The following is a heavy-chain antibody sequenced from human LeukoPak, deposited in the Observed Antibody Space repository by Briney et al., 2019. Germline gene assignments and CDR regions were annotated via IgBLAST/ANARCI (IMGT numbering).Heavy chain of an antibody. J-gene: IGHJ3*02. Sequence: GGSLRLSCAASGFTFSSYGMHWVREAPGKGLEWVAVIWYDGSNKYYADSVKGRFTISRDNSKNTLYLQMNSLRAEDTAVYYCARDSSAFDIWGQGTMVTVSS. CDR1: GFTFSSYG. V-gene: IGHV3-33*08. CDR2: IWYDGSNK. CDR3: ARDSSAFDI.